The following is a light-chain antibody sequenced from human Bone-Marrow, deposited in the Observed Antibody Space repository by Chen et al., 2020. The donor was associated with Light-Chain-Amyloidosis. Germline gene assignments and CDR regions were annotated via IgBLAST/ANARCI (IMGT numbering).Light chain of an antibody. V-gene: IGLV3-25*03. CDR2: RDT. J-gene: IGLJ2*01. Sequence: SHELTQPPSVSVSQGQTARITCSGDDLPTKYAYWYQQKPGQAPVLVIHRDTERPSGISERFSGSSSGTTATLTISGVQAEDEADYHCQSADSSGTYEVIFGGGTKLTVL. CDR1: DLPTKY. CDR3: QSADSSGTYEVI.